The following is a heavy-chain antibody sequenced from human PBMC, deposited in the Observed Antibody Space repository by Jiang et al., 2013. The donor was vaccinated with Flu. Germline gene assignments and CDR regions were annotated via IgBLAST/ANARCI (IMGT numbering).Heavy chain of an antibody. CDR3: ARSPLDYFYKNGMDV. Sequence: TLTCTFSGFSLTTRGVCLTWIRQVPGKALEWLARIDWDDDKYYSSSLKTRLTISKDTSKNQVVLTMTNMAPEDTATYYCARSPLDYFYKNGMDVWGQGTTVTVSS. J-gene: IGHJ6*02. CDR1: GFSLTTRGVC. D-gene: IGHD2/OR15-2a*01. CDR2: IDWDDDK. V-gene: IGHV2-70*11.